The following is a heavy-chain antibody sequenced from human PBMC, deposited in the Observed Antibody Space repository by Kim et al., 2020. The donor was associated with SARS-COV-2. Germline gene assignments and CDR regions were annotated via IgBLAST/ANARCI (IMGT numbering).Heavy chain of an antibody. Sequence: GGSLRLSCAASGFTFSSYSMNWVRQAPGKGLEWVSSISRSSSYIYYADSVKGRFTISRDNAKNSLYLQMTSLRAEDTAVYYCARDQGSSSWTEYFQHWGQGTLVTVSS. CDR1: GFTFSSYS. J-gene: IGHJ1*01. V-gene: IGHV3-21*01. CDR3: ARDQGSSSWTEYFQH. CDR2: ISRSSSYI. D-gene: IGHD6-13*01.